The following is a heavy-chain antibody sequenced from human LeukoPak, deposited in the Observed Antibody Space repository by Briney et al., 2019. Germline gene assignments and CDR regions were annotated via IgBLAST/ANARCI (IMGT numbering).Heavy chain of an antibody. V-gene: IGHV3-30*02. J-gene: IGHJ4*02. CDR1: GFTFSSYG. Sequence: GGSLRLSCAASGFTFSSYGMHWVRQAPGKGLEWVAFIRYDGSNKYYADSVKGRFTISRDNSKNTLYLQMNSLRAEDTAVYYCAKDGEWFGELLSSYFDYWGQGTLVTVSS. CDR3: AKDGEWFGELLSSYFDY. D-gene: IGHD3-10*01. CDR2: IRYDGSNK.